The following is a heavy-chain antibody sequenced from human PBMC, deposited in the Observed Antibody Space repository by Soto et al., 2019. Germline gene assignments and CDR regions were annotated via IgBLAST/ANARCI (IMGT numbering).Heavy chain of an antibody. J-gene: IGHJ5*02. V-gene: IGHV4-59*01. D-gene: IGHD2-2*01. CDR2: IYYSGST. Sequence: SETLSLTCTVSGGSISSYYWSWIRQPPWKGLEWIGYIYYSGSTNYNPSLKSRVTISVDTAKNQFSLKLSSVTAADTAVYYCASDLRYCSSTSCSPNWFDPWGQGTRVTVSS. CDR3: ASDLRYCSSTSCSPNWFDP. CDR1: GGSISSYY.